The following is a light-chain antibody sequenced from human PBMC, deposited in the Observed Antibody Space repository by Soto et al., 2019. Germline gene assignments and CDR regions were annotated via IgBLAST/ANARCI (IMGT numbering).Light chain of an antibody. CDR3: AAWDDSLDGVV. CDR2: SNN. V-gene: IGLV1-44*01. Sequence: QSVLTQPPSASGTPGQRVIISCSGSTSNIGSNTISWYQQLPRTAPKLLIYSNNQRPSGVPDRFSGSKSGTSASLAISGPQSDDEADYYCAAWDDSLDGVVFGGGTKLTVL. CDR1: TSNIGSNT. J-gene: IGLJ2*01.